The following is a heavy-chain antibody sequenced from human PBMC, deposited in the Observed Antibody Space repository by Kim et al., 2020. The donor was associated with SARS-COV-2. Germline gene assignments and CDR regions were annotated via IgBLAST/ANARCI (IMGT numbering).Heavy chain of an antibody. V-gene: IGHV1-69*13. D-gene: IGHD3-10*01. CDR1: GGTFSSYA. Sequence: SVKVSCKASGGTFSSYAISWVRQAPGQGLEWMGGIIPIFGTANYAQKFQGRVTITADESTSTAYMELSSLRSEDTAVYYCARDRHGSGSYYGPYYYYGMDVWGQGTTVTVSS. CDR2: IIPIFGTA. J-gene: IGHJ6*02. CDR3: ARDRHGSGSYYGPYYYYGMDV.